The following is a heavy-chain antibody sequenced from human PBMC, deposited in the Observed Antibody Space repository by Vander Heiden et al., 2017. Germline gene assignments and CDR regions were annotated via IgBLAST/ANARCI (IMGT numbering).Heavy chain of an antibody. CDR3: AAVSPSGMDV. J-gene: IGHJ6*02. V-gene: IGHV1-58*01. CDR1: GFTFTSSA. Sequence: HMQLRQYGTEVKKPGTSVKVSYKAYGFTFTSSAVEWVRQARGQRLEWIELIFVGSGNTNYAPKFQEKVTITRDMSTSTADMELGSLGSEDTAVYYCAAVSPSGMDVWGQGTTVTVSS. CDR2: IFVGSGNT.